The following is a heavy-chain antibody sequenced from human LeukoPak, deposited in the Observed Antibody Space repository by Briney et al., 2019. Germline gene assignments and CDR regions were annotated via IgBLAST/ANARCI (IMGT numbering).Heavy chain of an antibody. CDR1: GFTFGNFA. V-gene: IGHV3-23*01. Sequence: GGSLRLSCAASGFTFGNFAMSWVRQAPGKGLEWVSTIDGSGVSTYYADSVKGRFTVSRDNSKNTLFLQMSSLRDADTAVYYCAKDQPADGYNAIWGQGTLVTVSS. CDR2: IDGSGVST. CDR3: AKDQPADGYNAI. J-gene: IGHJ4*02. D-gene: IGHD5-24*01.